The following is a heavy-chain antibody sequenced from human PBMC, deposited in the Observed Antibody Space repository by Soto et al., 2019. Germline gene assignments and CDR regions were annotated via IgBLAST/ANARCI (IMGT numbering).Heavy chain of an antibody. CDR2: SPPIFGTS. CDR3: ARGGGYPRSSTDYGMDV. D-gene: IGHD6-13*01. J-gene: IGHJ6*02. CDR1: GGTFSTYS. V-gene: IGHV1-69*01. Sequence: QAQLVQSGAEVMKPGTSVNVSCKASGGTFSTYSVIWLRQAPGQRVEWMGGSPPIFGTSKYAQNFPGRVTSTADAPTSTAYRALSRLRSDDTAVYYGARGGGYPRSSTDYGMDVWGHGTTVTVSS.